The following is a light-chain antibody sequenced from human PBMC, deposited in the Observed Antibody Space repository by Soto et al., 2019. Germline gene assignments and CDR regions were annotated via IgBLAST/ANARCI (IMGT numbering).Light chain of an antibody. CDR2: DAS. CDR1: QSVSSY. CDR3: HQSGDSPT. J-gene: IGKJ1*01. V-gene: IGKV3-20*01. Sequence: EIVLTQSPGTLSLSPGERATLSCRASQSVSSYLAWYQQKPGQAPRLLIYDASNRATGIPARFSGSGSGTDFTLTISRLEPEDFAVYYCHQSGDSPTFGQGTKVDIK.